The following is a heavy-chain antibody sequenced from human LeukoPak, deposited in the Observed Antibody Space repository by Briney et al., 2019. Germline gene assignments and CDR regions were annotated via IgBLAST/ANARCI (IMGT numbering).Heavy chain of an antibody. D-gene: IGHD2-2*01. J-gene: IGHJ3*02. V-gene: IGHV4-59*11. CDR3: ARDCSSTSCPPGAFDI. CDR1: GDSISSHY. Sequence: SETLSLTCTVPGDSISSHYWSWIRQPPGKGLEWMGYIYYSGSTNYNPSLKRRVTISAVAYKNQFSLKLSSVTTADTAVYSCARDCSSTSCPPGAFDIWGQGTMVTVSS. CDR2: IYYSGST.